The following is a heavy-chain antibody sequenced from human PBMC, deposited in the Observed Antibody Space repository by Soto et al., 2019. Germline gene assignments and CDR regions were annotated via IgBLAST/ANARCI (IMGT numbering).Heavy chain of an antibody. CDR2: ITDSGDST. CDR3: AKDLSSGWPYFDY. J-gene: IGHJ4*02. D-gene: IGHD6-19*01. CDR1: GFTFFTYA. V-gene: IGHV3-23*01. Sequence: GGSLRLSCAASGFTFFTYAMSWVRQAPGKGLEWVSSITDSGDSTYYADSVKGRFTISRDNSKNTLYLQMKSLRAEDTAVYYCAKDLSSGWPYFDYWGQGTLVTVSS.